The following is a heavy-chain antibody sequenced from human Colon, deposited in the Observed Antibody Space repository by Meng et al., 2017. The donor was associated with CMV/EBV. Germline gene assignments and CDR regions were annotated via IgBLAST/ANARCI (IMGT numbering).Heavy chain of an antibody. J-gene: IGHJ4*02. D-gene: IGHD5-18*01. CDR3: ASYTWTQLCI. Sequence: GESLKISCAASGFSFSTYSMNWVRQAPGKGLEWVSSISSGSSDIYYADSVKGRFTISRDNAKNPLYLQMDSLRAEDTAVYYCASYTWTQLCIWGQGTLVTVSS. V-gene: IGHV3-21*01. CDR1: GFSFSTYS. CDR2: ISSGSSDI.